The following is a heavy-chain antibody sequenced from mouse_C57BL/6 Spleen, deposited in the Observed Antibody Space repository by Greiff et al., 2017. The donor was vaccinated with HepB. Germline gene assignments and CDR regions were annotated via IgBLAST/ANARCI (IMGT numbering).Heavy chain of an antibody. J-gene: IGHJ1*03. CDR1: GFSLTSYA. D-gene: IGHD1-1*01. V-gene: IGHV2-9-1*01. CDR3: ASNYYGSSYGYFDV. CDR2: IWTGGGT. Sequence: QVQLKESGPGLVAPSQSLSITCTVSGFSLTSYAISWVRQPPGKGLEWLGVIWTGGGTNYNSALKSRLSISKDNSKSQVFLKMNSLQTDDTARYYCASNYYGSSYGYFDVWGTGTTVTVSS.